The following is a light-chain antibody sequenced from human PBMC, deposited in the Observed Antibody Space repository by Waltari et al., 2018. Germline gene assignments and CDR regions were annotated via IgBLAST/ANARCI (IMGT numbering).Light chain of an antibody. Sequence: SSELTQDPAVSVALGQTARITCQGDSLGSYYASWYQQKPGQAPVLVIYGKNNRPSGIAARFSGAGSGSTASLTITGAQAEDEAEYYGNSRDSSGNHVVFGGWTKLTVL. V-gene: IGLV3-19*01. CDR1: SLGSYY. CDR3: NSRDSSGNHVV. CDR2: GKN. J-gene: IGLJ2*01.